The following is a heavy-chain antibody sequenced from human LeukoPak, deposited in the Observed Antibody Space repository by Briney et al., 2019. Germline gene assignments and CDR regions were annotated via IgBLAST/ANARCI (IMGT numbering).Heavy chain of an antibody. D-gene: IGHD6-19*01. CDR1: GGTFSIYT. CDR2: IIPIFSTA. CDR3: AMAGITHGGSAFDV. V-gene: IGHV1-69*06. Sequence: GASVTVSCKASGGTFSIYTISWVRLGPGQGLEWKGGIIPIFSTANYAQKFQGRVTITADKSTSTGYMEPSSLRSEDSAVYYCAMAGITHGGSAFDVWGQGTMVTVSS. J-gene: IGHJ3*01.